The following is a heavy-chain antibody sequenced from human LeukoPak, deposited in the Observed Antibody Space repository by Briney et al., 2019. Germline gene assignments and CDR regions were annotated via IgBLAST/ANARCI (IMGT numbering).Heavy chain of an antibody. D-gene: IGHD5-12*01. CDR1: GGTFSSYA. V-gene: IGHV1-69*13. Sequence: SVKVSCKASGGTFSSYAISWVRQAPGQGLEWMGGISPILGTANYAQKFQGRVTITADESTSTAYMELSSLRSEDTAVYYCAGGGYSGYDWDLYYFDYWGQRTLDTVSS. CDR2: ISPILGTA. CDR3: AGGGYSGYDWDLYYFDY. J-gene: IGHJ4*02.